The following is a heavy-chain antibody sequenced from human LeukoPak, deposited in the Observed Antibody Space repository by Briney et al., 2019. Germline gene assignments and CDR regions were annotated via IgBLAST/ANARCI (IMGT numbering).Heavy chain of an antibody. V-gene: IGHV5-51*01. CDR2: IYPGDSDT. CDR1: GYSFTSYW. CDR3: GRTVDNDSYYFHY. J-gene: IGHJ4*02. D-gene: IGHD3-22*01. Sequence: GESLKISCQGSGYSFTSYWIGWVRQMPGKGLEWMGIIYPGDSDTRYSPSFQGQVTISADKSISTAYLQWSSLKASDTAMYYCGRTVDNDSYYFHYWGQGTLVTVSS.